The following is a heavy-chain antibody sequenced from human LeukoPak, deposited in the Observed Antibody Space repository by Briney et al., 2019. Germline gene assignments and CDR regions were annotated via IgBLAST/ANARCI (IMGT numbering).Heavy chain of an antibody. CDR2: IKQDGSEK. Sequence: PGGSLRLSCAASGFTFSSYWMSWVRQAPGKGLEWVANIKQDGSEKYYVDSVKGRFTISRDNAKNSLYLQMNSLRAEDTAVYYYARLLRYGDYPYYFDYWGQGTLVTVSS. V-gene: IGHV3-7*01. D-gene: IGHD4-17*01. J-gene: IGHJ4*02. CDR3: ARLLRYGDYPYYFDY. CDR1: GFTFSSYW.